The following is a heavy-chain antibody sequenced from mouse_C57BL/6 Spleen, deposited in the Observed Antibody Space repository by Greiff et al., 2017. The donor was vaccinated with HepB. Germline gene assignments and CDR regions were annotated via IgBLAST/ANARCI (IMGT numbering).Heavy chain of an antibody. CDR2: IYPRSGNT. V-gene: IGHV1-81*01. Sequence: QVHLKQSGAELARPGASVKLSCKASGYTFTSYGISWVKQRTGQGLEWIGEIYPRSGNTYYNEKFKGKATLTADKSSSTAYMELRSLTSEDSAVYFCAREEDYCGSRAGYFDGWGEGTTVTDAS. CDR1: GYTFTSYG. D-gene: IGHD1-1*01. CDR3: AREEDYCGSRAGYFDG. J-gene: IGHJ1*01.